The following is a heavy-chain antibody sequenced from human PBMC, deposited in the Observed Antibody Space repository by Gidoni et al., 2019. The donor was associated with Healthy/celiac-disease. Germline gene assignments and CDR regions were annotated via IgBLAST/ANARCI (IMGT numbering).Heavy chain of an antibody. CDR3: AREYNWNYYYYYYMDV. CDR1: GYTFTSYA. J-gene: IGHJ6*03. V-gene: IGHV1-3*01. CDR2: INAGNGNT. D-gene: IGHD1-20*01. Sequence: QVQLVQSGAEVKKPGASVKGSCKAAGYTFTSYAMHWVRQAPGQRLEWMGWINAGNGNTKYSQQFQGRVTITRDTSASTAYMELSSLRSEDTAVYYCAREYNWNYYYYYYMDVWGKGTTVTVSS.